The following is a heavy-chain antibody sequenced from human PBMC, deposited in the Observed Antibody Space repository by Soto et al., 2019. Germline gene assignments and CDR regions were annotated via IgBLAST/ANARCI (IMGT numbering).Heavy chain of an antibody. CDR3: AGVGGLDYDFWSDFHLIDY. CDR2: INAGNGNT. V-gene: IGHV1-3*01. J-gene: IGHJ4*02. D-gene: IGHD3-3*01. Sequence: QVQLVQSGAEVKKPGASVKDSCKASGYTFTSYAMHWVRQAPGQRLEWMGWINAGNGNTKYSQKFQGRVTITRDTSASTAYMEPSSLRSEDTAMYYCAGVGGLDYDFWSDFHLIDYWGQGTLVTVSS. CDR1: GYTFTSYA.